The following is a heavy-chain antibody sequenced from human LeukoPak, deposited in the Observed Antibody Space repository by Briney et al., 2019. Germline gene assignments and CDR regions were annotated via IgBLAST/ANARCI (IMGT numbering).Heavy chain of an antibody. CDR2: IYWDDDK. CDR1: GCALSTTGVG. V-gene: IGHV2-5*02. D-gene: IGHD1-26*01. Sequence: SGPTLVKPTQTLTLTCTFSGCALSTTGVGVGWIRQPPGKALEWLALIYWDDDKGYSPSLKSRLNITKDTCKNQVVLTMTNMGPVDTATYFCAHRVTTSLFDYWGQGTLVTVSS. CDR3: AHRVTTSLFDY. J-gene: IGHJ4*02.